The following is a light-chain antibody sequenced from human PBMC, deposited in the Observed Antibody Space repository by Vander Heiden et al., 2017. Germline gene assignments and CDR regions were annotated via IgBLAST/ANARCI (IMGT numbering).Light chain of an antibody. CDR2: AAS. CDR1: QIISSY. V-gene: IGKV1-39*01. CDR3: RQRESTPRT. J-gene: IGKJ1*01. Sequence: DIQMTQSPSSLSASVRDRVTITCRASQIISSYLNSDQQKPGKAHKLLIYAASSLQSAVPSRFSGSGSGTAFTLTNSRLLPADFATYYCRQRESTPRTFGQGTKVEIK.